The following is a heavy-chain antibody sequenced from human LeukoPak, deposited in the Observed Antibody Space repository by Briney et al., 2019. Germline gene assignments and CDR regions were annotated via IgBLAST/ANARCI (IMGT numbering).Heavy chain of an antibody. CDR3: ARDAGLY. CDR2: IYTSGST. Sequence: SETLSLTCTVSGGSISSGSYYWSWIRQPAGKGLEWIGRIYTSGSTNYNPSLKSRVTISVDTSKNQFSLKLSSVTAADTAVYYCARDAGLYWGQGTLVTVSS. D-gene: IGHD3/OR15-3a*01. CDR1: GGSISSGSYY. J-gene: IGHJ4*02. V-gene: IGHV4-61*02.